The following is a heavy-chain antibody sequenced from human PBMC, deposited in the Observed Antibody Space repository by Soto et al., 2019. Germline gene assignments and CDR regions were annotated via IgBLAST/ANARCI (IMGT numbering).Heavy chain of an antibody. J-gene: IGHJ4*02. CDR2: HIPMFGST. CDR3: ARGDGFNYYFDY. V-gene: IGHV1-69*18. D-gene: IGHD1-1*01. Sequence: QVHLVQSGAEVRQPGSSVSVSCKASGGTFSGAGVSWVRQAPGQGLEWMGNHIPMFGSTNYAEKFQGRLTIIADAPATTAYMDLSSLRSDDTAVYYCARGDGFNYYFDYWGQGALVTVSS. CDR1: GGTFSGAG.